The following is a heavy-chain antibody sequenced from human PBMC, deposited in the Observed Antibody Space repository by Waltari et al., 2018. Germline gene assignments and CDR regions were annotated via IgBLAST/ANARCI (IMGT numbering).Heavy chain of an antibody. D-gene: IGHD2-21*01. CDR3: ARRGRGEKSAFDI. J-gene: IGHJ3*02. V-gene: IGHV1-2*02. Sequence: QVQLVPSGAEVKKPGASVKVSCKAYGYTFPGYYMHLVRQAPGQGLEWMGWINPNSGGTNYAQKFQGRVTMTRDTSISTAYMELSRLRSDDTAVYYCARRGRGEKSAFDIWGQGTMVTVSS. CDR2: INPNSGGT. CDR1: GYTFPGYY.